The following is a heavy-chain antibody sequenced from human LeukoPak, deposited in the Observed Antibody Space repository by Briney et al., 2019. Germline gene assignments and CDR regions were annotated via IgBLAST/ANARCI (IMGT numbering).Heavy chain of an antibody. CDR1: GGSLNNYY. V-gene: IGHV4-59*01. CDR2: IFYTGGT. J-gene: IGHJ4*02. Sequence: KPSETLSLTCTVSGGSLNNYYWTWIRQSPGKGLEWIGYIFYTGGTNCNPSLKSRVTISVDTSKNQFSLNLNSVTTTDTAVYYCARVGDWNDLVYWGQGAPVAVSS. CDR3: ARVGDWNDLVY. D-gene: IGHD1-1*01.